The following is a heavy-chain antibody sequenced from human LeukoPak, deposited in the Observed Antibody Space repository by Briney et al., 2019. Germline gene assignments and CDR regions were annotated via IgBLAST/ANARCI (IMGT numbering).Heavy chain of an antibody. D-gene: IGHD1-26*01. CDR3: ARTAHFYSNGFDI. Sequence: GRSLRLSCTASGFTFSLYTMQWVRQAPGKGLEWVALSLFDGNINNYATSVKGRFTISRDNSKNTLYLQMNSVRPEDTAMYYCARTAHFYSNGFDIWGQGTMVTVSS. V-gene: IGHV3-30-3*01. CDR1: GFTFSLYT. J-gene: IGHJ3*02. CDR2: SLFDGNIN.